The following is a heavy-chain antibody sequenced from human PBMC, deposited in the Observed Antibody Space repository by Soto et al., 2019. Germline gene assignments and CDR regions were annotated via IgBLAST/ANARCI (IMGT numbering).Heavy chain of an antibody. J-gene: IGHJ3*02. D-gene: IGHD3-10*01. CDR1: GYNFMNYD. V-gene: IGHV1-8*01. CDR3: ARADGSSHDAFDI. CDR2: INPNSRNT. Sequence: QVQLVQSGAEVREPGASVKVCCKASGYNFMNYDIHWVRQATGQGLEWMGWINPNSRNTGYAQKFQGRMTLTRNISISTAYMELSGLRSEDTALYYCARADGSSHDAFDIWGQGTMVTVSS.